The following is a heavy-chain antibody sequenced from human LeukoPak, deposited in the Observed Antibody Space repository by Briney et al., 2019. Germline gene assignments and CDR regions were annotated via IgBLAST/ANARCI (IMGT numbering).Heavy chain of an antibody. D-gene: IGHD2-15*01. V-gene: IGHV3-21*01. CDR1: GFTFNSYS. CDR2: ISSSGGSI. J-gene: IGHJ4*02. Sequence: PGGSLRLSCAASGFTFNSYSMNWVRQAPGRGLEWVSSISSSGGSIYYADSVKGRFTISRDNAKNSLYLQMNSLRAEDTAVYYCARRYCSGGSCFSEYWGQGTLVTVSS. CDR3: ARRYCSGGSCFSEY.